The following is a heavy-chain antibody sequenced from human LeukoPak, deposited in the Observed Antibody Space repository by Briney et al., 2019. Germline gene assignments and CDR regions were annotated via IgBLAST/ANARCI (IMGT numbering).Heavy chain of an antibody. CDR1: SDSISSYY. D-gene: IGHD6-19*01. J-gene: IGHJ6*02. V-gene: IGHV4-4*09. CDR3: ARGLVVGRYYYYGMDV. CDR2: IYTSGST. Sequence: SETLSLTCTVSSDSISSYYWSWIRQPPGKGLEWIGYIYTSGSTNYNPSLKSRVTISVDTSKNQFSLKLSSVTAADTAVYYCARGLVVGRYYYYGMDVWGQGTTVTVSS.